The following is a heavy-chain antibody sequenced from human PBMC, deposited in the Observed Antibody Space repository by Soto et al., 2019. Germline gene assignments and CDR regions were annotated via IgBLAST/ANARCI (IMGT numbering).Heavy chain of an antibody. V-gene: IGHV4-31*03. CDR1: GGSISSGGYY. D-gene: IGHD2-15*01. CDR3: ARVLPFYCDY. J-gene: IGHJ4*02. CDR2: IYYSGST. Sequence: SETLSLTCTVSGGSISSGGYYWSWIRQHPGKGLEWIGYIYYSGSTYYNPSLKSRVTISVDTSKSQFSLKLSSVTAADTAVYYCARVLPFYCDYWGQGTLVTVSS.